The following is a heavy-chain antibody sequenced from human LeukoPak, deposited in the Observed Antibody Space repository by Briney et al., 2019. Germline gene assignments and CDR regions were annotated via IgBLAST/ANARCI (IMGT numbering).Heavy chain of an antibody. CDR3: ARDLTNYGDAFDI. CDR2: IIPILGIA. Sequence: SVKVSCKASGGTFSSYAISWVRQAPGQGLEWMGRIIPILGIANYAQKFQGRVTITADKSTSTAYMELSSLRSEDTAVYYCARDLTNYGDAFDIWGQGTMVTVSS. D-gene: IGHD1-7*01. J-gene: IGHJ3*02. CDR1: GGTFSSYA. V-gene: IGHV1-69*04.